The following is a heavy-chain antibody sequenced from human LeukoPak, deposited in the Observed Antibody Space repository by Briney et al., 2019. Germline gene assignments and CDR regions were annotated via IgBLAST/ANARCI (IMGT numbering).Heavy chain of an antibody. D-gene: IGHD6-13*01. CDR1: GYTFTSYA. CDR2: INTNTGKQ. CDR3: ARVAYSSSWYSSYYYYYMDV. Sequence: ASVKVSCKASGYTFTSYAMNWVRQAPGQGLEGMGWINTNTGKQTYDQGFTGRFVFSLETSVSTAYLQISSLKADDTAVYYCARVAYSSSWYSSYYYYYMDVWGKGTTVTVSS. J-gene: IGHJ6*03. V-gene: IGHV7-4-1*02.